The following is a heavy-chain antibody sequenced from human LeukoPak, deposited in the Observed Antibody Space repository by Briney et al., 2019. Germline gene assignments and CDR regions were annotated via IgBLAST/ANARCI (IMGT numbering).Heavy chain of an antibody. D-gene: IGHD5-12*01. CDR1: GGSISSGDYY. V-gene: IGHV4-30-4*02. J-gene: IGHJ4*02. Sequence: PSDTLSLSCTVSGGSISSGDYYWSWIRQPPGKGLEWIGYIYYSKSTYSNPSLKSLVTISVDTSKSQLSMKLSSVTAADTGVYYCAREDVDGFDFRGQGNLVTVSS. CDR2: IYYSKST. CDR3: AREDVDGFDF.